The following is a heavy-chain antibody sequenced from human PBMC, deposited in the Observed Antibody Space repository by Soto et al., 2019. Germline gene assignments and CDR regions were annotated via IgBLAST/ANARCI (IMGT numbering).Heavy chain of an antibody. D-gene: IGHD6-13*01. CDR1: GFTFSSYG. CDR2: IIGGGSSK. J-gene: IGHJ3*02. CDR3: ARAYSSSSGKDAFDI. Sequence: GGSLRLSCAASGFTFSSYGMNWVRQAPGKGLEWVSHIIGGGSSKYYADSVKGRFTISRDNAKNSLSLQMNSLRAEDTAVYYCARAYSSSSGKDAFDIWGQGTMVTVSS. V-gene: IGHV3-48*01.